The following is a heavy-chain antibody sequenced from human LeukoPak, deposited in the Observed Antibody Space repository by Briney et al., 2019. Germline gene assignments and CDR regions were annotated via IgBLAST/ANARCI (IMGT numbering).Heavy chain of an antibody. Sequence: TVKLSCKASGGTFSSYAISWVRHAPAQGLEWMGRIIPIFGTANYTQKFQGRVTITTDESTSTAYLELSSLRTEDTAVYYCARYYRSGGSCYPFEAFDIWGQGTMVTVSS. V-gene: IGHV1-69*05. J-gene: IGHJ3*02. CDR2: IIPIFGTA. D-gene: IGHD2-15*01. CDR3: ARYYRSGGSCYPFEAFDI. CDR1: GGTFSSYA.